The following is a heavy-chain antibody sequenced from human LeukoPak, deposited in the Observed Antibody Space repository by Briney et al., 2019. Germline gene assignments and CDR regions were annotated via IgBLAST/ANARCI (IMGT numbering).Heavy chain of an antibody. D-gene: IGHD5-18*01. CDR2: ISYDGSNK. J-gene: IGHJ4*02. CDR1: GFTFRSYA. CDR3: ARDMVRYSYGLPNSDY. Sequence: GGSLRLSCAASGFTFRSYAMHWVRQAPRKGLEWVAVISYDGSNKYYADSVKGRFTISRDNSKNTLYLQMNSLRAEDTAVYYRARDMVRYSYGLPNSDYWGQGTLVTVSS. V-gene: IGHV3-30*04.